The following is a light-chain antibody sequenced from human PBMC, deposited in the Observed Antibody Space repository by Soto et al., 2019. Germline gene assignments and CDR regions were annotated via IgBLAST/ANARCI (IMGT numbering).Light chain of an antibody. CDR2: KIS. CDR1: QSLEHTDGNTY. V-gene: IGKV2-24*01. Sequence: DIVMTQTPLSSPVTVGQPASISCRSSQSLEHTDGNTYLSWLQQRPGQPPRLLMYKISNRFSGVADRFSGSGAGTDFTLIISRVEAEDVGVYYCMQVTHFPFTFGPGTKLEIK. J-gene: IGKJ2*01. CDR3: MQVTHFPFT.